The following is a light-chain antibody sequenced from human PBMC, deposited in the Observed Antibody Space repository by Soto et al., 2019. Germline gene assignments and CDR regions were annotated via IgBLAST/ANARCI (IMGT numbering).Light chain of an antibody. CDR2: GAS. CDR3: QQYGSSTWT. V-gene: IGKV3-20*01. CDR1: QSVSSSY. J-gene: IGKJ1*01. Sequence: EIVLKQSPGTLSLSPGKRATLSCRASQSVSSSYLAWYQQKPGQAPRLLIYGASSRATGIPDRFSGSGSGTDFTLTISRLEPEDFAVYYCQQYGSSTWTFGQGTKVDIK.